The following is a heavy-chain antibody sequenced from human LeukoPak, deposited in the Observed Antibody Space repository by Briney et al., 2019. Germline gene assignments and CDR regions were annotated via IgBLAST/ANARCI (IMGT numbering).Heavy chain of an antibody. Sequence: SETLSLTCGVSGYSISSGYQWAWIRQSPGKGLEWIGSIYHSGSAHYNPSLKSRATISVETSKNQFSLNMYSVTAADTAVCYCARDPRWLTPDCTSTSCYENYFDPWGQGTLVTVSS. CDR3: ARDPRWLTPDCTSTSCYENYFDP. CDR2: IYHSGSA. D-gene: IGHD2-2*01. J-gene: IGHJ5*02. CDR1: GYSISSGYQ. V-gene: IGHV4-38-2*02.